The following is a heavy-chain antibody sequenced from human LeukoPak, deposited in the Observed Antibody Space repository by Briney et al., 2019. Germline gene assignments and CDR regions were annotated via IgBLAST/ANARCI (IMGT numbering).Heavy chain of an antibody. CDR1: GFTFSSYW. J-gene: IGHJ5*02. CDR2: IKQDGSEK. CDR3: ARGYYDILTGYYP. D-gene: IGHD3-9*01. V-gene: IGHV3-7*01. Sequence: QPGGSLRLSCAASGFTFSSYWMSWVRQAPGKGLEWVANIKQDGSEKYYVDSVKGRFTISRDNAKNSLYLQMNSLRAEDTAVYYCARGYYDILTGYYPWGQGTQVTVSS.